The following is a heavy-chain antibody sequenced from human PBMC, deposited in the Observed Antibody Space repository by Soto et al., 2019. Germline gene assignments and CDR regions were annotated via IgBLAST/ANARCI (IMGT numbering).Heavy chain of an antibody. Sequence: SVKVSCKASGGTFSSYAISWVRQAPGQGLEWMGGIIPIFGTANYAQKFQGRVTITADESTSTAYMELSSLRSEDTAVYYCARSIVVVPAAQTYYYYYMDVWGKGTTVTVSS. V-gene: IGHV1-69*13. CDR2: IIPIFGTA. D-gene: IGHD2-2*01. J-gene: IGHJ6*03. CDR1: GGTFSSYA. CDR3: ARSIVVVPAAQTYYYYYMDV.